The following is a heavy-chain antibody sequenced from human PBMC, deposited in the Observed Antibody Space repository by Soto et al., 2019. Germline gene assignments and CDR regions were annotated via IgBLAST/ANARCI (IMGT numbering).Heavy chain of an antibody. CDR2: ILVGGST. CDR1: GFICSSYD. V-gene: IGHV3-23*01. D-gene: IGHD3-9*01. Sequence: GGSLRLSCAASGFICSSYDMSWVRQAPGKGLEWVSTILVGGSTHYPDSVKGRFTISRDNSKNTVFLQMNSLTAGDTAVYYCAKATATGRGAFDICGQGTMVTVSS. J-gene: IGHJ3*02. CDR3: AKATATGRGAFDI.